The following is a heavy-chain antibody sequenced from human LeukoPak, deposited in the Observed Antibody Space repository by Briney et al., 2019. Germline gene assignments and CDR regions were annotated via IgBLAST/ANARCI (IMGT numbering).Heavy chain of an antibody. D-gene: IGHD5-18*01. Sequence: GGSLRLSCVASGFNFSSHAVTWVRQAPGRGLEWVSSITGSGRSTHYAGSAQGRFTVSRDNSQRTLYLQMNSLRPEDTALYFCAKCGPTRSYRGNSFHYYGLDVWGPGTTVTVSS. CDR1: GFNFSSHA. CDR2: ITGSGRST. CDR3: AKCGPTRSYRGNSFHYYGLDV. V-gene: IGHV3-23*01. J-gene: IGHJ6*02.